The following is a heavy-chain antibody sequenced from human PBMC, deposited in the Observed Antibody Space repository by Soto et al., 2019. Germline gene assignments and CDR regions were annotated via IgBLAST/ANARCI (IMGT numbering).Heavy chain of an antibody. J-gene: IGHJ6*02. Sequence: PSETLSLTCTVSGGTISSYYWSWIRQPPGKGLECIGYIYYSGSTNYNPSLKSRVTISVDTSKNQFSLKLSSVTAADTAVYYCARRLYDFSATMDVWGQGTTVTVS. CDR1: GGTISSYY. CDR3: ARRLYDFSATMDV. D-gene: IGHD5-12*01. V-gene: IGHV4-59*01. CDR2: IYYSGST.